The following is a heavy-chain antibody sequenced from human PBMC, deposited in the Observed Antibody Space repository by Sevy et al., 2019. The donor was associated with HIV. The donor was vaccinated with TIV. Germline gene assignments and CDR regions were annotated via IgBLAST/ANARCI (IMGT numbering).Heavy chain of an antibody. J-gene: IGHJ2*01. CDR2: ISSSSSTI. D-gene: IGHD3-22*01. V-gene: IGHV3-48*02. CDR1: GFTFSSYS. Sequence: GGSLRLSCAASGFTFSSYSMNWVRQAPGKGLEWVSYISSSSSTIYYEDSVKGRFTISRDNAKNSLYLQMNSLRDKDTAVYYCARVGVNYEEDLWGRGTLVTVSS. CDR3: ARVGVNYEEDL.